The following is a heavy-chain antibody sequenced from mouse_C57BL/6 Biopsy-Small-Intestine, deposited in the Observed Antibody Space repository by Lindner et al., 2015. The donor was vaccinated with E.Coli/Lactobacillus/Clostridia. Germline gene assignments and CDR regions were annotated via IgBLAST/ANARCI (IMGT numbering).Heavy chain of an antibody. CDR1: GYTFSDLS. D-gene: IGHD1-1*02. CDR3: ATRIQYYYDTSGNYPNY. V-gene: IGHV1-18*01. CDR2: FDPEEGER. J-gene: IGHJ4*01. Sequence: SVKVSCKVSGYTFSDLSMYWVRQAPGKGLEWMGGFDPEEGERIYSQKFQGRVTMIEDTSTDTAYMELSGLRAEDTAVYYCATRIQYYYDTSGNYPNYWGQGTLVTVSS.